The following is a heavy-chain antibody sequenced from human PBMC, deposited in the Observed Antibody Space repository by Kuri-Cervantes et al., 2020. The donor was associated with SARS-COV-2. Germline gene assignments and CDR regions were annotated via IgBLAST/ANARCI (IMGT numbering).Heavy chain of an antibody. CDR2: ISSSSSTI. D-gene: IGHD3-3*01. CDR1: GFTFSSYS. V-gene: IGHV3-48*02. J-gene: IGHJ6*02. Sequence: ETLSLTCAASGFTFSSYSMNWVRQAPGKGLEWVSYISSSSSTIYYADSVKGRFTISRDNAKNSLYLQMNSLGDEDTAVYYCARSSPRSITIFGVVTPYYGMDVWGQGTTVTVSS. CDR3: ARSSPRSITIFGVVTPYYGMDV.